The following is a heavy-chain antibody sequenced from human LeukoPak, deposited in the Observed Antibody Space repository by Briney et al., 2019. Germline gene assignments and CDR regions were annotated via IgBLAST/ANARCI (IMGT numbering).Heavy chain of an antibody. D-gene: IGHD3-10*01. CDR2: VPHDDSNK. CDR1: GFTFSDYY. CDR3: ARDRPSSLWFDAFDI. J-gene: IGHJ3*02. Sequence: GGSLRLSCAASGFTFSDYYMSWIRQAPGKGLEWVAFVPHDDSNKYYADSVKGRFSISRDKSKNTVYLQMNSLRTEDTAVYYCARDRPSSLWFDAFDIWGQGTMVTVSS. V-gene: IGHV3-30-3*01.